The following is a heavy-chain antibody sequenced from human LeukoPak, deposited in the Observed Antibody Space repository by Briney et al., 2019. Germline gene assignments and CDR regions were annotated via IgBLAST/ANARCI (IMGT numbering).Heavy chain of an antibody. Sequence: ASVKVSCKASGYTFTSYDINWVRQATGQGLEWMGWMNPNSGNTGYAQKFQGRVTMTRNTSISTAYMELSSLRSEDTAVYYCLITQYCGGDCYFPFDYWGQGTLVTVSS. CDR1: GYTFTSYD. V-gene: IGHV1-8*01. D-gene: IGHD2-21*02. CDR2: MNPNSGNT. J-gene: IGHJ4*02. CDR3: LITQYCGGDCYFPFDY.